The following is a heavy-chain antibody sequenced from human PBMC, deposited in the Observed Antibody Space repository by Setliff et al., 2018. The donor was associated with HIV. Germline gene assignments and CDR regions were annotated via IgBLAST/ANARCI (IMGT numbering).Heavy chain of an antibody. CDR2: MNPNSGNT. J-gene: IGHJ6*03. Sequence: GASVKVSCKASGHTFTSSDINWVRQATGQGFEWMGWMNPNSGNTGYAQKFQGRVTMTRDTSIKTAYMELSSLRSEDTAVYYCARGAWYTSGWYSSRYLDVWGKGTTVTVSS. CDR3: ARGAWYTSGWYSSRYLDV. V-gene: IGHV1-8*02. CDR1: GHTFTSSD. D-gene: IGHD6-19*01.